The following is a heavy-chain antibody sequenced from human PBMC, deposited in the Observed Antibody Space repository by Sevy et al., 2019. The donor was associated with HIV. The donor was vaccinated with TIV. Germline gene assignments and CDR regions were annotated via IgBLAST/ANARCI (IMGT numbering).Heavy chain of an antibody. J-gene: IGHJ3*02. Sequence: SETLSLTCTVSGGSISTFYWSWVRQPPGKGLEWIGYIYYSGSTNYNPSLESRVTISIDTSKNHFSLRLSSVTAADTAVYYWARHRNWNRRDGFDIWGQGTMVTVSS. V-gene: IGHV4-59*08. CDR2: IYYSGST. CDR1: GGSISTFY. D-gene: IGHD1-1*01. CDR3: ARHRNWNRRDGFDI.